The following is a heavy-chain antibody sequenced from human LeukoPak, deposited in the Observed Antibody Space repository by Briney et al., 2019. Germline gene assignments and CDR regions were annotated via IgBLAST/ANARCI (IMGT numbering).Heavy chain of an antibody. J-gene: IGHJ4*02. V-gene: IGHV4-30-2*01. CDR1: GGSISSGGYS. CDR3: ARGQEGLVDY. CDR2: IYHSGST. Sequence: SQTRSLTCAVSGGSISSGGYSWSWIRQPPGKGLEWIGYIYHSGSTYYNPSLKSRVTISVDRSKNQFSLKLSSVTAADTAVYYCARGQEGLVDYWGQGTLVTVSS. D-gene: IGHD3/OR15-3a*01.